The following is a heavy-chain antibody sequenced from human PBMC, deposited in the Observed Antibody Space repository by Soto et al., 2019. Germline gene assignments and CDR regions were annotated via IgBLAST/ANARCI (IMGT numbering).Heavy chain of an antibody. J-gene: IGHJ6*02. Sequence: QVQLQESGPGLVKPSGTLSLTCAVSGGSISSSYWWSWVRQPPGKGLEWIGKIYHSGSTNYNPSLKSRVIISVDKTKIQFALKLISVTAADTAVYYCARVSGSNYYGRDVWGQGNTVTVSS. CDR3: ARVSGSNYYGRDV. V-gene: IGHV4-4*02. CDR2: IYHSGST. D-gene: IGHD1-26*01. CDR1: GGSISSSYW.